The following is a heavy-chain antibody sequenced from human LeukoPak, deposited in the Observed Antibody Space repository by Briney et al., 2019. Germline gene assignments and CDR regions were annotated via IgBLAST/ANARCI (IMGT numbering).Heavy chain of an antibody. CDR2: ISYDGSNK. CDR3: ANPYYYGDYIGFDY. Sequence: GGSLRLSCAASGFTFSSYVMHWVRQAPGKGLEWVAVISYDGSNKYYADSVKGRFTISRDNSKNTLYLQMNSLRAEDTAVYYCANPYYYGDYIGFDYWGQGTLVT. J-gene: IGHJ4*02. V-gene: IGHV3-30*18. CDR1: GFTFSSYV. D-gene: IGHD4-17*01.